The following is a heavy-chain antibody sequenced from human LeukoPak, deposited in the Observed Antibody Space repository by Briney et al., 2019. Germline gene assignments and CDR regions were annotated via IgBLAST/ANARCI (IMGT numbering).Heavy chain of an antibody. Sequence: SETLSLTCTVSGGSISSYYWSWIRQPAGKGLERIGRIYTSGSTNYNPSLKSRVTMSVDTSKNQFSLKLSSVTAADTAVYYCAREAGIAAPTWFDPWGQGTLVTVSS. CDR2: IYTSGST. J-gene: IGHJ5*02. V-gene: IGHV4-4*07. CDR3: AREAGIAAPTWFDP. CDR1: GGSISSYY. D-gene: IGHD6-13*01.